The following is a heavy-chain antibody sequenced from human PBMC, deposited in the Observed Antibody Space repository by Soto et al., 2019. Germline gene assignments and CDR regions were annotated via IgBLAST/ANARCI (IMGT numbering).Heavy chain of an antibody. V-gene: IGHV6-1*01. D-gene: IGHD1-26*01. CDR2: TYYRSKWYH. J-gene: IGHJ5*02. CDR3: ARSPPVIGANWFDP. CDR1: GDSVSSDSAA. Sequence: SQTLSLTCATSGDSVSSDSAAWSWIRQSPSRGLEWLGRTYYRSKWYHDYAASVKSRMTINPDISTNQFSLQLNSVTPEDTAVYYCARSPPVIGANWFDPWGQGTLVTSPQ.